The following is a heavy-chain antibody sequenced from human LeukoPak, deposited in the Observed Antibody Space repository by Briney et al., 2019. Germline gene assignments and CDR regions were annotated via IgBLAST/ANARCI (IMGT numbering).Heavy chain of an antibody. J-gene: IGHJ4*02. CDR2: INHNRGGT. CDR3: ATETGHSSSRNSECYFDY. V-gene: IGHV1-2*02. CDR1: VYTFTGYY. D-gene: IGHD6-19*01. Sequence: SVTVSRKASVYTFTGYYMHWVRQPPAQGLEWMGWINHNRGGTNYAQKFQGRVTMTRDTSISTAYMELSRLRSDDTAVYYSATETGHSSSRNSECYFDYWGQGALVTVSS.